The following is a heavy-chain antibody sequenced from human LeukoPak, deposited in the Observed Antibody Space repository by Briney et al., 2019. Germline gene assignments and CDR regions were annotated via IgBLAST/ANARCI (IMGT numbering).Heavy chain of an antibody. CDR1: GGSFSGYY. CDR2: INHSGST. Sequence: SETLSLTCAVYGGSFSGYYWSWIRQPPGKGLEWIGEINHSGSTNSNPSLKSRVTISVDTSKNQFSLKLSSVTAADTAVYYCARGRRSLVVVPAAAGFGPWGQGTLVTVSS. CDR3: ARGRRSLVVVPAAAGFGP. V-gene: IGHV4-34*01. D-gene: IGHD2-2*01. J-gene: IGHJ5*02.